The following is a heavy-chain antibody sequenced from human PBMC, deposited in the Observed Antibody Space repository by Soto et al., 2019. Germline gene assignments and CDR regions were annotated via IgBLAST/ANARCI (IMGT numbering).Heavy chain of an antibody. J-gene: IGHJ5*02. CDR2: IYYSGST. CDR3: ARQPVLRFLEWSNWFDP. V-gene: IGHV4-39*01. CDR1: GGSISSSSYY. D-gene: IGHD3-3*01. Sequence: TSETLSLTFTVSGGSISSSSYYWGWIRQPPGRGLEWIGSIYYSGSTYYNPSLKSRVTISVDTSKNQFSLKLSSVTAADTAVYYCARQPVLRFLEWSNWFDPWGQGTLVTVSS.